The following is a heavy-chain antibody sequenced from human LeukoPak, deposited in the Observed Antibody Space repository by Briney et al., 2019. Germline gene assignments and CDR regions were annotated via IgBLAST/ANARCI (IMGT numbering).Heavy chain of an antibody. CDR1: GFTFSSYS. V-gene: IGHV3-21*01. Sequence: GGSLRLSCAASGFTFSSYSMNWVRQAPGKGLEWVSSISSSSSYIYYADSEKGRFTISRDNAKNSLYLQMNSLRAEDTAVYYCARGDGYRSWYYMDVWGKGTTVTVSS. CDR2: ISSSSSYI. CDR3: ARGDGYRSWYYMDV. J-gene: IGHJ6*03. D-gene: IGHD5-24*01.